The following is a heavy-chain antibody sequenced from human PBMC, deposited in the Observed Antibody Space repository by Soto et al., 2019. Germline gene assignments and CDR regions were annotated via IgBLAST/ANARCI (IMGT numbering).Heavy chain of an antibody. Sequence: QVQLQESGPGLVKPSQTLSLTCTVSGGSISSGGYYWSWIRQHPGKGLEWIGYIYYRGSTYYNPYLKSRVTISVDTSKNQCSLKLSSVTAADTAVYYCARSPEATVTAFDYWGQGTLVTVSS. CDR2: IYYRGST. V-gene: IGHV4-31*03. CDR3: ARSPEATVTAFDY. J-gene: IGHJ4*02. CDR1: GGSISSGGYY. D-gene: IGHD4-17*01.